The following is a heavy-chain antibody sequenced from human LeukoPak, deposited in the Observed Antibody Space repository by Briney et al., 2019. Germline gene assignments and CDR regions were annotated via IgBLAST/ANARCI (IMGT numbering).Heavy chain of an antibody. Sequence: ASVKVSCKVSVYSLTELSIHWVRQAPGKGLEWMGDFDPEDGETIYAQKFQGRVTMTEDTSTDTAYMELTSLRSEDTAVYYCAILEDSPPYWGQGILVTVSS. CDR2: FDPEDGET. D-gene: IGHD2-15*01. CDR3: AILEDSPPY. V-gene: IGHV1-24*01. CDR1: VYSLTELS. J-gene: IGHJ4*02.